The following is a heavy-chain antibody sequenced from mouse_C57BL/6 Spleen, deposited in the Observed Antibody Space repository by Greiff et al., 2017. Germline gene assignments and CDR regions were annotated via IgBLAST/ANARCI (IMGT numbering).Heavy chain of an antibody. CDR2: IRSKSNNYAT. V-gene: IGHV10-1*01. Sequence: GGGLVQPKGSLKLSCAASGFSFNTYAMNWVRQAPGKGLEWVARIRSKSNNYATYYADSVKDRFTISRDDSERMRYRKRNNVKTEDTAMYYCVRRGYGYGGIYAMDYGGQGTSGTVSS. CDR3: VRRGYGYGGIYAMDY. J-gene: IGHJ4*01. D-gene: IGHD2-2*01. CDR1: GFSFNTYA.